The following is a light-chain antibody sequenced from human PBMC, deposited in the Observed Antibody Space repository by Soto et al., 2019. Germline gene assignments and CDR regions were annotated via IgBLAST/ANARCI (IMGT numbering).Light chain of an antibody. J-gene: IGLJ6*01. CDR3: SAYTNINTRACV. CDR2: EVT. Sequence: QSALTQPASVSGSPGQSIPISCTGTSGDIGSYNRVSWYQQHPGKAPELLISEVTDRPSGVSNRCSGYKSGNTASLTISGLQAEDDAEYYCSAYTNINTRACVFGTGTQLTVL. V-gene: IGLV2-14*01. CDR1: SGDIGSYNR.